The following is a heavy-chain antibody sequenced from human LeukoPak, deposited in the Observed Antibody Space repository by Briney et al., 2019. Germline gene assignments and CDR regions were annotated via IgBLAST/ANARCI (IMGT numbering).Heavy chain of an antibody. CDR3: ARGMGGSSSGWYDPPPFDY. Sequence: GGSLRLSCAASGFTFSTYDMYWVRQSTGKGLEWVSAIGTAGDTDYPGSVKGRFTIPRENAKNFLYLQMSSLRAEDTAVYYCARGMGGSSSGWYDPPPFDYWGQGALVTVSS. CDR2: IGTAGDT. V-gene: IGHV3-13*01. D-gene: IGHD6-19*01. J-gene: IGHJ4*02. CDR1: GFTFSTYD.